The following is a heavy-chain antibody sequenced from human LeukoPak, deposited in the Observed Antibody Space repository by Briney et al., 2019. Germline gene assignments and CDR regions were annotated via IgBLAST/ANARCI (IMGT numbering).Heavy chain of an antibody. V-gene: IGHV3-7*01. CDR2: IKKDGSEK. Sequence: GGSLRLSCAASGFTFSNYWMGWVRQAPGKGLEWVANIKKDGSEKYYVDSVKGRFTISRDNAKNSLYLQMNSLRVEDTAVYYCARAQGYFDYWGQGTLVTASS. J-gene: IGHJ4*02. CDR1: GFTFSNYW. CDR3: ARAQGYFDY.